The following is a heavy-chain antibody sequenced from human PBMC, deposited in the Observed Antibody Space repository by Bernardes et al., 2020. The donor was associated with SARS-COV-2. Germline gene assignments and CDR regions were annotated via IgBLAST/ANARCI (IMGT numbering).Heavy chain of an antibody. Sequence: SETLSLTSTVSGGSISAYYWSWFRQPPGKGLEWIGYLYYTGSTNYNPSLQSRVTISVDTSKNQFSLKLSSVTAADTAVYYCARGFDYWGQGILVTVSS. CDR3: ARGFDY. CDR2: LYYTGST. V-gene: IGHV4-59*01. J-gene: IGHJ4*02. CDR1: GGSISAYY.